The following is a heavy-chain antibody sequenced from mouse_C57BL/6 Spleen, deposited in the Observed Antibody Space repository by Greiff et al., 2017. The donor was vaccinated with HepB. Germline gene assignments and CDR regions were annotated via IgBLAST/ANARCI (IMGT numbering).Heavy chain of an antibody. CDR3: AIYYGGYAMDY. V-gene: IGHV1-19*01. CDR2: INPYNGGT. Sequence: EVKLVESGPVLVKPGASVKMSCKASGYTFTDYYMNWVKQSHGKSLEWIGVINPYNGGTSYNQKFKGKATLTVDKSSSTAYMELNSLTSEDSAVYYCAIYYGGYAMDYWGQGTSVTVSS. CDR1: GYTFTDYY. J-gene: IGHJ4*01. D-gene: IGHD1-1*01.